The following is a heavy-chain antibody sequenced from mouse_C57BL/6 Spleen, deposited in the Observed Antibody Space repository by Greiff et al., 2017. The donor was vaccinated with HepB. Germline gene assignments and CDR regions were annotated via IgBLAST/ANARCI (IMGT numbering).Heavy chain of an antibody. CDR1: GYTFTSYW. CDR2: IDPSDSYT. CDR3: ARFYYYGSTYAMDY. V-gene: IGHV1-50*01. D-gene: IGHD1-1*01. Sequence: VQLQQSGAELVKPGASVKLSCKASGYTFTSYWMQWVKQRPGQGLEWIGEIDPSDSYTNYNQKFKGKATLTVDTSSSTAYMQLSSLTSEDSAVYYCARFYYYGSTYAMDYWGQGTSVTVSS. J-gene: IGHJ4*01.